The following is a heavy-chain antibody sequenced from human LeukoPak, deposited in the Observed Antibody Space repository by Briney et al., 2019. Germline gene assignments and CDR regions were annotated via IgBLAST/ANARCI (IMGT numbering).Heavy chain of an antibody. CDR3: ARGAMINHWFDL. J-gene: IGHJ5*02. CDR2: VYPRGVN. CDR1: GGSINSDGYY. D-gene: IGHD5-12*01. V-gene: IGHV4-61*02. Sequence: SETLSLTCTVSGGSINSDGYYWSWIRQPAGQGLEWIGRVYPRGVNDNSPSFQSRATISVDTSKNQFSLKLTSVTAADTAVYYCARGAMINHWFDLWGRETWSPSPQ.